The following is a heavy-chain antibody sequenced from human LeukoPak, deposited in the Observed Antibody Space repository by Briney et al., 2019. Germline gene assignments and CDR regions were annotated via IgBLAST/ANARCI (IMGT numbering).Heavy chain of an antibody. J-gene: IGHJ5*01. CDR3: AKIETFDYDTSGRHRLDS. V-gene: IGHV3-30*02. Sequence: QPGGSLTLSCAASGFTFSSYGMHWVRQPPGKGLEWVSFLRYDATSNYYAESVKGRFTISRDNSKNTLYLQMNSLRTEDTAVYYCAKIETFDYDTSGRHRLDSWGEGTLVTVSS. D-gene: IGHD3-16*01. CDR1: GFTFSSYG. CDR2: LRYDATSN.